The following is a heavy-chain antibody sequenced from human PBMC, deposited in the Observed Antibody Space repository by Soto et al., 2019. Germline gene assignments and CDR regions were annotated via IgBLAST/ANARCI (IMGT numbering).Heavy chain of an antibody. D-gene: IGHD3-3*01. J-gene: IGHJ4*02. CDR3: ARQIRFLEWSYYFDY. V-gene: IGHV1-69*13. CDR1: GGTFSSYA. Sequence: SVKVSCKASGGTFSSYAISWVRQAPGQGLEWMGGIIPIFGTANYAQKFQGRVTITADEPTSTAYMELSSLRSEDTAVYYCARQIRFLEWSYYFDYWGQGTLVTVSS. CDR2: IIPIFGTA.